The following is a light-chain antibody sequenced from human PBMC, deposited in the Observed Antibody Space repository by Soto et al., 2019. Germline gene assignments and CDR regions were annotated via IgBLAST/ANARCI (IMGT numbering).Light chain of an antibody. V-gene: IGKV3-20*01. CDR2: GAS. CDR3: QQYDNSVWT. Sequence: EIVLTHSPVTXSXXXXXXAXXXXRXSQSVSSSYLAWYQQKPGQAPRLLIYGASSRATGIPDRFSGSGSGTDFTLTISRLEPEDLAVYYCQQYDNSVWTFGQGTKVDIK. J-gene: IGKJ1*01. CDR1: QSVSSSY.